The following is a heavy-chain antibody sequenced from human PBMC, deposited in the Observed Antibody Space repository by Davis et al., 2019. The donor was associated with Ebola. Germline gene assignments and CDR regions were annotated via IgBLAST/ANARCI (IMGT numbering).Heavy chain of an antibody. D-gene: IGHD6-13*01. CDR1: GFTFSSYG. CDR3: ARGGYSTFDY. Sequence: GGSLRLSCAASGFTFSSYGMHWVRQAPGKGLEWVSSISSSSSYIYYADSVKGRFTISRDNAKNSLYLQMNSLRAEDTAVYYCARGGYSTFDYWGQGTLVTVSS. CDR2: ISSSSSYI. J-gene: IGHJ4*02. V-gene: IGHV3-21*01.